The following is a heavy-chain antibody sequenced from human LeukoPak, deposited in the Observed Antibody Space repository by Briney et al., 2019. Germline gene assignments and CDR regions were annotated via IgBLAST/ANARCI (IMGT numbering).Heavy chain of an antibody. J-gene: IGHJ5*02. Sequence: SVKVSCKASGGTFSSYAISWVRQAPGQGLEWMGGIFPIFGTANYAQKFQGRVTITADESTSTAYMELSSLRSEDTAVYYCARGVVVASYNWFDPWGQGTLVTVSS. D-gene: IGHD2-15*01. CDR1: GGTFSSYA. CDR3: ARGVVVASYNWFDP. CDR2: IFPIFGTA. V-gene: IGHV1-69*13.